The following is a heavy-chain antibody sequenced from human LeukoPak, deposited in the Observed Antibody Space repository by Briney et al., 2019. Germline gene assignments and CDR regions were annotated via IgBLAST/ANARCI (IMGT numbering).Heavy chain of an antibody. Sequence: GGSLRLSCAASGFSFSTYGMHWVRQAPGKGLECVAAAQGDGRLQYYSDSVKGRFTISKDISKSTLYVQMNSLRAEDTAVYYCATGGGFYYGHWGQGTLVTVSS. CDR3: ATGGGFYYGH. CDR2: AQGDGRLQ. D-gene: IGHD3-22*01. J-gene: IGHJ4*02. CDR1: GFSFSTYG. V-gene: IGHV3-30*02.